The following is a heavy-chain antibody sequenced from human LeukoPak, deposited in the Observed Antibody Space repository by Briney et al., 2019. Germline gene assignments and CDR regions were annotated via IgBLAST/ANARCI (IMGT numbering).Heavy chain of an antibody. Sequence: GGSLRLSCAASEFTFSSYSMNWVRQAPGKGLEWVSYITNSGNSKSYADSVKGRFTISRDNTKNTLYLQMNSLRAEDTAVYYCAKEGPIAVAGTDAFDIWGQGTMVTVSS. V-gene: IGHV3-48*01. CDR3: AKEGPIAVAGTDAFDI. J-gene: IGHJ3*02. CDR1: EFTFSSYS. D-gene: IGHD6-19*01. CDR2: ITNSGNSK.